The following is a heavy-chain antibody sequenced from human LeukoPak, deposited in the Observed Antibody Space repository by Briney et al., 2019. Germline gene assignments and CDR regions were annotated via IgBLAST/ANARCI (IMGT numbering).Heavy chain of an antibody. V-gene: IGHV4-39*01. CDR3: ARLSVRRWFDP. D-gene: IGHD1-14*01. J-gene: IGHJ5*02. CDR2: IYYSGST. CDR1: GGSMSSSSYY. Sequence: ASETLSLTCTVSGGSMSSSSYYWGWIRQPPGKGLEWIGSIYYSGSTYYNPSLKSRVTISVDTSKNQFSLKLSSVTAADTAVYYCARLSVRRWFDPWGQGTLVTVSS.